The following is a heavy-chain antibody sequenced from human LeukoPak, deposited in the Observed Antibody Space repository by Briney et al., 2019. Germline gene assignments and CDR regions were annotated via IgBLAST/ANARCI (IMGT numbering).Heavy chain of an antibody. J-gene: IGHJ4*02. CDR2: ISSGSSAK. CDR1: GFIFNKYN. Sequence: GGSLRLSCAAPGFIFNKYNMNWVRQAPGKGLEWVSYISSGSSAKYYADSVKGRFTISRDNARNSLYLQMNSLRDEDTAVYYCARDRSAFCVGDCYSVNIWGQGTLVTVSS. CDR3: ARDRSAFCVGDCYSVNI. V-gene: IGHV3-48*02. D-gene: IGHD2-21*02.